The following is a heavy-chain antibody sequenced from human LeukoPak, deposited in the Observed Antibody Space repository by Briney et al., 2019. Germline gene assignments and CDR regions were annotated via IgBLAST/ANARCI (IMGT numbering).Heavy chain of an antibody. Sequence: GGSLRLSCAASGFTFDDYAMHWVRQVPGKGLEWVSGISWNSGSVAYADSVKGRFTVSRDNAKNSLYVQMNSLRAEDTAVYYCAKGGRFLGVWVHRFDYWGQGTLVTVSS. CDR2: ISWNSGSV. V-gene: IGHV3-9*01. CDR3: AKGGRFLGVWVHRFDY. D-gene: IGHD1-1*01. J-gene: IGHJ4*02. CDR1: GFTFDDYA.